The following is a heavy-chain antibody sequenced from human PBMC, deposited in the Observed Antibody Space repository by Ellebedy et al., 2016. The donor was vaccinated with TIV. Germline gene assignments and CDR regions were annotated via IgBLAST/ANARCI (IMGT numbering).Heavy chain of an antibody. Sequence: MPSETLSLTCAVYGGSFSGYYWSWIRQPPGKGLEWIGEINHSGSTNYNPSLKSRVTISVDTSKNQFSLKLSSVTAADTAVYYCARYIGGGNSDYWGQGTLVTVSS. CDR2: INHSGST. V-gene: IGHV4-34*01. CDR3: ARYIGGGNSDY. D-gene: IGHD4-23*01. J-gene: IGHJ4*02. CDR1: GGSFSGYY.